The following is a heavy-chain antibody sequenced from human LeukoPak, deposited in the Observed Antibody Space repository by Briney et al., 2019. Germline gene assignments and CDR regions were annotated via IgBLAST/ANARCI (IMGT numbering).Heavy chain of an antibody. V-gene: IGHV3-23*01. D-gene: IGHD3-16*01. CDR2: ISGSGGST. J-gene: IGHJ4*02. CDR3: ASSALRAGGKLDY. CDR1: GFTFSSYG. Sequence: QSGGSLRLSCAASGFTFSSYGMSWVRQAPGKGLEWVSAISGSGGSTYYVDSVKGRFTISRDNSKNTLYLQMNSLRAEDTAVYYCASSALRAGGKLDYWGQGTLVTVSS.